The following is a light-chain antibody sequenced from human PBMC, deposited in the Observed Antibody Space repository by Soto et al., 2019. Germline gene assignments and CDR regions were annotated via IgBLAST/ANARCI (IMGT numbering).Light chain of an antibody. V-gene: IGLV1-40*01. CDR3: ASWDDRLSAVV. J-gene: IGLJ3*02. CDR1: SSSIGAGYE. Sequence: QSVLTQPPSVSGAPGQRVTISCSGTSSSIGAGYEVHWYHQLPGTAPKLVVSGNGNRPSGVPDRLSASKSGTSASLAITGLQAEDEGHYYCASWDDRLSAVVFGGGTKLTVL. CDR2: GNG.